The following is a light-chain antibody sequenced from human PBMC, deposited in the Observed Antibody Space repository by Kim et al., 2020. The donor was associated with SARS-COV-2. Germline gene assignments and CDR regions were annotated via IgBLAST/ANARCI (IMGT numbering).Light chain of an antibody. CDR2: AND. CDR3: ATWDDSLNAWV. V-gene: IGLV1-44*01. CDR1: NSNIGANT. Sequence: GQRVTISCSGGNSNIGANTVNWYQQFPGTAPKLLIYANDRRPSGVPDRFSVSQSGTSASLAISGLQSEDEADYCCATWDDSLNAWVFGGGTQLTVL. J-gene: IGLJ3*02.